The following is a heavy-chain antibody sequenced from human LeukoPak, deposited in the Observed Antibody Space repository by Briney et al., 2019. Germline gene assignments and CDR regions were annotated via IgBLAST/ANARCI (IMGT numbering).Heavy chain of an antibody. CDR3: AKSSAAAYNWFDP. Sequence: PGGSLRLSCAASGFTFDNYAMHWVRQAPGKGLEWVSLISGDGDTTYYADSVKGRFTISRDNSKISLYLQMNSLRTEDTALYYCAKSSAAAYNWFDPWGQGTLVTVSS. CDR1: GFTFDNYA. CDR2: ISGDGDTT. V-gene: IGHV3-43*02. J-gene: IGHJ5*02. D-gene: IGHD6-13*01.